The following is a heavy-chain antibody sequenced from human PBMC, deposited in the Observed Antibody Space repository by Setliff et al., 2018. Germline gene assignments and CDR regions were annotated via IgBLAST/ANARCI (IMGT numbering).Heavy chain of an antibody. D-gene: IGHD6-13*01. J-gene: IGHJ6*03. V-gene: IGHV3-23*01. CDR1: GFSFGGHD. CDR2: ISGSGGST. CDR3: AKYSSSWGGYYYYYYYMDV. Sequence: PGGSLRLSCAASGFSFGGHDMHWVRQAPGKGLEWVSAISGSGGSTYYADSVKGRFTISRDNSKNTLYLQMNSLRAEDTAVYYCAKYSSSWGGYYYYYYYMDVWGKGTTVTVSS.